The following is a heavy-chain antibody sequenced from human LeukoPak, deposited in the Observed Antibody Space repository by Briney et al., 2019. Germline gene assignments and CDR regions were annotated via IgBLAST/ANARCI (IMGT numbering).Heavy chain of an antibody. CDR3: ARVLGYCSSTSCYLDYYYYYMDV. CDR2: ITSSSSPI. J-gene: IGHJ6*03. D-gene: IGHD2-2*01. Sequence: GGSLRLSCAASGFTFSTSIMSWVRQAPGKGLEWVSYITSSSSPIYYADSVKGRFTISRDNAKNSLYLQLNSLRAEDTAVYYCARVLGYCSSTSCYLDYYYYYMDVWGKGTTVTISS. V-gene: IGHV3-48*01. CDR1: GFTFSTSI.